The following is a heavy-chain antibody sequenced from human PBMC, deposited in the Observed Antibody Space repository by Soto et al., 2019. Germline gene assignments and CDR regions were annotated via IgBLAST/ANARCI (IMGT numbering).Heavy chain of an antibody. D-gene: IGHD5-12*01. CDR3: ARGEWLQFRCGDIDY. J-gene: IGHJ4*02. CDR2: MSYDQDNR. Sequence: QVQLVEAGGGVVKPGRSLSLSCAASEFNFSSYAIHWVRQAPGKGLERGAVMSYDQDNRYQADSVQGRFTISRDNSKNTLYLQMNNLRSHNTAVYYGARGEWLQFRCGDIDYWGQGTLVIVSS. V-gene: IGHV3-30-3*01. CDR1: EFNFSSYA.